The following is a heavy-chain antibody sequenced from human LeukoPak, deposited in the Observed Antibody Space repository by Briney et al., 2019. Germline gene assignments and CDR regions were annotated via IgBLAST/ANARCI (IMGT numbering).Heavy chain of an antibody. V-gene: IGHV1-18*01. CDR2: ISAYNGNT. D-gene: IGHD5-18*01. CDR1: GYTFTSHA. J-gene: IGHJ4*02. Sequence: GASVKVSCKASGYTFTSHAISWVRPAPGQGLEWMGWISAYNGNTNYAQKLQGRVTMTTDTSTSTAYMELRSLRSDDTAVYYCARGMGAGYSYGYVYWGQGTLVTVSS. CDR3: ARGMGAGYSYGYVY.